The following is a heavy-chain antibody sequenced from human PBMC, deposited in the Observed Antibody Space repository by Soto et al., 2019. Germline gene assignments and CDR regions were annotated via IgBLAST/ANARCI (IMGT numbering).Heavy chain of an antibody. CDR1: GGTFSSYA. V-gene: IGHV1-69*01. D-gene: IGHD4-17*01. CDR2: IIPIFGTA. CDR3: AITTVTTGGWDWFDP. J-gene: IGHJ5*02. Sequence: QVQLVQSGAEVKKPGSSVKVSCKASGGTFSSYAISWVRQAPGQGLEWMGGIIPIFGTANYAQKFQGRVTITADETTSTAYMERSSLRSEDTAVYYCAITTVTTGGWDWFDPWGQGTLVTVSS.